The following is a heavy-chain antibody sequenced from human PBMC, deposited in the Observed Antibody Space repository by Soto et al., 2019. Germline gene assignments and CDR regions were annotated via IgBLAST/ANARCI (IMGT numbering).Heavy chain of an antibody. CDR3: ARDGAVAGTYYYGMEV. CDR1: GFAFSSYA. Sequence: PGGSLRLSWAASGFAFSSYAMHWVRQAPGKGLEWVAVISYDGSNKYYADSVKGRFTISRDNSKNTLYLQMNSLRAEDTAVYYFARDGAVAGTYYYGMEVWGQGTTVRVCS. D-gene: IGHD6-19*01. J-gene: IGHJ6*02. CDR2: ISYDGSNK. V-gene: IGHV3-30-3*01.